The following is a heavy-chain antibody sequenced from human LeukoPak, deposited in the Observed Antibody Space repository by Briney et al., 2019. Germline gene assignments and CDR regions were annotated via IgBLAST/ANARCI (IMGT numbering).Heavy chain of an antibody. CDR3: ARRGIAAAGTLNYFDY. D-gene: IGHD6-13*01. J-gene: IGHJ4*02. CDR1: GGSISNSSYY. Sequence: SETLSLTCTVSGGSISNSSYYWGWIRQPPGKGLEWIGSIYYSGSTYYNPSLKSRVTISVDTSKNQFSLKLSSVTAADTAVYYCARRGIAAAGTLNYFDYWGQGTLVTVSS. V-gene: IGHV4-39*01. CDR2: IYYSGST.